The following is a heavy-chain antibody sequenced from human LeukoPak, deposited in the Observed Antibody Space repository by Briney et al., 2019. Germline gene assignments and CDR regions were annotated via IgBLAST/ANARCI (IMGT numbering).Heavy chain of an antibody. CDR1: GFTFSTYW. CDR3: AIAAGWEQAY. V-gene: IGHV3-7*01. D-gene: IGHD1-26*01. J-gene: IGHJ4*02. Sequence: GGSLRLSRAASGFTFSTYWMSCVRQAPGKGLEWVANINQDGSATNYVDSAKGRFIVSRDNAKNSVFLQMSSLRAEDTAVYYCAIAAGWEQAYWGQGTLVTVSS. CDR2: INQDGSAT.